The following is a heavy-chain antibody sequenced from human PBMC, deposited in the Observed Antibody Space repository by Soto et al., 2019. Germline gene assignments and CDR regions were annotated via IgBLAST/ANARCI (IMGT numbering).Heavy chain of an antibody. D-gene: IGHD3-22*01. Sequence: QVQLQESGPGLVKPSETLSLTCAVSGDSISSYYCMWIRQPPGKGLESIGYLYYGRSANYNPSLKTRVTLSVDTSTNQCYRTLSSMTAADTAVYYCALRSMAVVPEYWGQGTLVTVSS. V-gene: IGHV4-59*01. CDR2: LYYGRSA. CDR3: ALRSMAVVPEY. J-gene: IGHJ4*02. CDR1: GDSISSYY.